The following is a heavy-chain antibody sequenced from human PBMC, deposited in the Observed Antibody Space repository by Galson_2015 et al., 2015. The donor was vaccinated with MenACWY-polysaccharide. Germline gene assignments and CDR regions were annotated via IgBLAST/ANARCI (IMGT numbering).Heavy chain of an antibody. J-gene: IGHJ5*02. CDR1: GFTFNIHP. D-gene: IGHD6-19*01. CDR2: ISSDGDDK. CDR3: VRDGGGGNGWYWFDL. Sequence: SLRLSCAAAGFTFNIHPMHWVRQAPGKGLEWVALISSDGDDKYYADSVKGRFTISRDNHKNMVFLEMNGLRAEDTAVYYCVRDGGGGNGWYWFDLWGQGTRVTASS. V-gene: IGHV3-30-3*01.